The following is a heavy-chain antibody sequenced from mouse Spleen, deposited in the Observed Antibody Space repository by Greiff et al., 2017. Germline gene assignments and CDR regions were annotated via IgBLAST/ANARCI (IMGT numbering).Heavy chain of an antibody. Sequence: VQLQQPGAELVKPGASVKLSCKASGYTFTSYWMQWVKQRPGQGLEWIGEIDPSDSYTNYNQKFKGKATLTVDTSSSTAYMQLSSLTSEDSAVYYCARDYGDYVDYWGQGTTLTVSS. CDR3: ARDYGDYVDY. CDR1: GYTFTSYW. V-gene: IGHV1-50*01. J-gene: IGHJ2*01. CDR2: IDPSDSYT. D-gene: IGHD1-1*02.